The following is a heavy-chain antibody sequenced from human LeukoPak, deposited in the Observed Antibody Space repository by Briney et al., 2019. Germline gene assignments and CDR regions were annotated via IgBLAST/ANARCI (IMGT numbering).Heavy chain of an antibody. V-gene: IGHV4-59*01. D-gene: IGHD2-15*01. Sequence: PSETLSLTCTASGGSISGYYWSWIRQPPGKGLEWIAHINYSGSTNYNPSRKSRVTISVDTSENQFSLKLSSVTAADTAVYYCARNYCSGGYCGTFGIWGQGTMVTVSS. CDR2: INYSGST. J-gene: IGHJ3*02. CDR1: GGSISGYY. CDR3: ARNYCSGGYCGTFGI.